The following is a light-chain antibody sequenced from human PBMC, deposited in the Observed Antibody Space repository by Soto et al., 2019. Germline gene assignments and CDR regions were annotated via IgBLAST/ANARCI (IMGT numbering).Light chain of an antibody. Sequence: QSVLTQPASVSGSPGQSITVSCTGTSSDVGAYNLVSWYQQHPGKAPRLIIYEGTKRPSGISHHFSGSKSDNTASLTISGLRAEDEAHYHCCSYAGSRTFVFGGGTKLTVL. V-gene: IGLV2-23*01. J-gene: IGLJ3*02. CDR2: EGT. CDR1: SSDVGAYNL. CDR3: CSYAGSRTFV.